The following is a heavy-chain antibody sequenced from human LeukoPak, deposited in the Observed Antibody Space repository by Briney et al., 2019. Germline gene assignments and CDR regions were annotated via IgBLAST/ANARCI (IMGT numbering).Heavy chain of an antibody. V-gene: IGHV3-7*01. D-gene: IGHD3-10*01. CDR1: GFTFSSYW. CDR2: IKQDGSEK. J-gene: IGHJ4*02. Sequence: GGSLRLSCAASGFTFSSYWMTWVRQAPGKGLEWVANIKQDGSEKYYVDSVKGRFTISRDNAKNSLYLQMNSLRAEDTVVYYCARDWLYGSGSYYFDYWGQGTLVTVSS. CDR3: ARDWLYGSGSYYFDY.